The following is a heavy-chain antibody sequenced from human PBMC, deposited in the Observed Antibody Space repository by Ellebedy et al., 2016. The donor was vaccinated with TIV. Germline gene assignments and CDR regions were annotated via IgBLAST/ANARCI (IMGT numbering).Heavy chain of an antibody. CDR2: INPSGGST. J-gene: IGHJ2*01. V-gene: IGHV1-46*01. CDR1: GYTFTSYY. D-gene: IGHD2-21*01. Sequence: ASVKVSXKASGYTFTSYYMHWVRQAPGQGLEWMGIINPSGGSTTYAQKFQGRVTMTRDRSTSTLYMDLNSLKSEDTAMYYSARAVIQDFDLWGRGTLVTVSS. CDR3: ARAVIQDFDL.